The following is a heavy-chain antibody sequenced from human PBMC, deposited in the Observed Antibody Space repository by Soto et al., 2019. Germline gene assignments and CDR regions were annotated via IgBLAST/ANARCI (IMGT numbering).Heavy chain of an antibody. J-gene: IGHJ4*02. CDR2: ILSNDET. CDR3: ARGLAPKRYYFDY. CDR1: GFSLNNARVA. Sequence: QVTLKESGPVVVKPTETLTLTCTVSGFSLNNARVAVSWIRQPPGKALEWLAHILSNDETSYNTSLRSRLTISTDISTIQVFLTMTHMHPEDAATYYCARGLAPKRYYFDYWGQGALVTVSS. V-gene: IGHV2-26*01.